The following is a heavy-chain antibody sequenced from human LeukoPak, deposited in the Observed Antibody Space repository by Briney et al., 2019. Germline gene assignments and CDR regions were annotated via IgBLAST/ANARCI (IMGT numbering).Heavy chain of an antibody. CDR3: ARDRGGSFSGYYYYGMDV. J-gene: IGHJ6*02. CDR1: GFTFSSYW. V-gene: IGHV3-7*01. D-gene: IGHD1-26*01. CDR2: IKQDGSEK. Sequence: GGSLRLSCAASGFTFSSYWMSWVRQAPGKGLEWVANIKQDGSEKYYVDSVKGRFTISRDNAKNSLYLQMNSLRAEDTAVYYCARDRGGSFSGYYYYGMDVWGQGTTVTVSS.